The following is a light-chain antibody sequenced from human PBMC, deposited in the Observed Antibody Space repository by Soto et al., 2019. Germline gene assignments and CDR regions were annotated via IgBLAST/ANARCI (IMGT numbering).Light chain of an antibody. Sequence: EIVLTQSPGTLSLSPGERATLSCRASQSVSSSYLAWYQQKPGQAPRLLIYGASSRATGIPDRFSGSGSGTGFTLTISRLEPEDFAVYYCQQYGSSRTFGQGTKVESK. CDR3: QQYGSSRT. V-gene: IGKV3-20*01. J-gene: IGKJ1*01. CDR2: GAS. CDR1: QSVSSSY.